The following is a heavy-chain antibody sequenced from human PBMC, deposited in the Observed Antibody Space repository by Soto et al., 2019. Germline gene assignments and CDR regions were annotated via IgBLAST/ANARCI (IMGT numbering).Heavy chain of an antibody. Sequence: PSETLSLTCAVYGGSFSGYYWTWIRQPPGTGLEWIGYIYHSGSTYYNPSLKSRVTISVDTSKNQFSLKLTSVTAADTAVYYCARDKITGLFDYWGQGTLVTVSS. CDR3: ARDKITGLFDY. V-gene: IGHV4-34*01. D-gene: IGHD2-8*02. CDR1: GGSFSGYY. CDR2: IYHSGST. J-gene: IGHJ4*02.